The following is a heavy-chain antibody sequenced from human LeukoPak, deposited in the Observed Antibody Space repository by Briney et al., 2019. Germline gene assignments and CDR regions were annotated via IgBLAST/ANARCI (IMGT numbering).Heavy chain of an antibody. D-gene: IGHD3-3*01. CDR2: IGSSSSNI. V-gene: IGHV3-21*01. Sequence: AGGSLRLSCAASGFTLSIYSMNWVRQAPGKGLEWVSTIGSSSSNIYYADSVKGRFTISRDNAKKSLYLQMNSLRVEDTAVYYCARGADFWSGYSRGYYMDVWGKGTTVTVSS. J-gene: IGHJ6*03. CDR3: ARGADFWSGYSRGYYMDV. CDR1: GFTLSIYS.